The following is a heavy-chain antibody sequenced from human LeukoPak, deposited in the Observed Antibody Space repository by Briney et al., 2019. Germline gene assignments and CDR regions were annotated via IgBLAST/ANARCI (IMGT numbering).Heavy chain of an antibody. J-gene: IGHJ6*03. D-gene: IGHD2-2*01. CDR1: GGSIRSSSYY. V-gene: IGHV4-39*01. Sequence: ASETLSLTCTVSGGSIRSSSYYWGWIRQPLGKGLEWIGSIYYSGYTYYNPSLKSRVTVSVDTSTNQFSLKLSSVTAADTAVYYCARGMSVVVPAYYMDVWGKGTTVTVSS. CDR2: IYYSGYT. CDR3: ARGMSVVVPAYYMDV.